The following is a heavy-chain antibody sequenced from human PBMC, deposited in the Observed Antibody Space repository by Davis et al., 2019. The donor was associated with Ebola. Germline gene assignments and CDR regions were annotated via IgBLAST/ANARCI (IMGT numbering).Heavy chain of an antibody. CDR3: ARDSSGVYSYFDY. D-gene: IGHD6-19*01. V-gene: IGHV3-23*01. CDR1: GFIFSSYV. J-gene: IGHJ4*02. CDR2: LGTSADT. Sequence: GESLKISCEASGFIFSSYVMSWVRQAPGKGLEWVSTLGTSADTYYADSVKGRFTISRDNSKNTLYLQMNSLRAEDTAVYYCARDSSGVYSYFDYWGQGTLVTVSS.